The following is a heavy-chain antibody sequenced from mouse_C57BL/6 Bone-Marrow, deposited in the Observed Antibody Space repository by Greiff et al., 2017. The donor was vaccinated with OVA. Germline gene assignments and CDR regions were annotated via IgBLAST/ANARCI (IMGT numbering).Heavy chain of an antibody. D-gene: IGHD3-2*02. CDR2: IDPENGDT. CDR3: TPDSSGYYAMDY. CDR1: GFTFTDYY. V-gene: IGHV14-4*01. Sequence: EVQLQPSGAELVRPGASVKLSCTASGFTFTDYYMHWVKQRPDQGLEWIGWIDPENGDTEYAAKFQGKATITADTSSNTAYLQLSSLTSEDTAVYYCTPDSSGYYAMDYWGQGTSVTVSS. J-gene: IGHJ4*01.